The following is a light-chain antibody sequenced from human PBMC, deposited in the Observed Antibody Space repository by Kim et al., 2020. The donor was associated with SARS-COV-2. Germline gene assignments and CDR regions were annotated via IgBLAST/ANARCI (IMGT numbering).Light chain of an antibody. J-gene: IGLJ3*02. V-gene: IGLV2-14*03. CDR2: DVS. CDR3: SSYASSSTRV. CDR1: SRDVGGYNY. Sequence: GRSITIPCSGTSRDVGGYNYFSWYQQHPGKGPNLRIYDVSNRPSGVSNRFSGSQSGNTASLTISGTQAEDEADYYCSSYASSSTRVFGGGTQLTVL.